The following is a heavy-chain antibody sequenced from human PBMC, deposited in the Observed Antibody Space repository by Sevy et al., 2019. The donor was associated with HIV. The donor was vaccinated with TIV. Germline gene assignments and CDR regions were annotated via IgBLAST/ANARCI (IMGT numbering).Heavy chain of an antibody. Sequence: GGSLRLSCAASGFTFSSYSMNWVRQAPGKGLEWVSSIRSSSSYIYYADSEKGRFTISRDNAKNSLYLQMNSLRAEDTAVYYCARDSAGKGYSYGPFFDYWGQGTLVTVSS. CDR1: GFTFSSYS. CDR3: ARDSAGKGYSYGPFFDY. CDR2: IRSSSSYI. D-gene: IGHD5-18*01. V-gene: IGHV3-21*01. J-gene: IGHJ4*02.